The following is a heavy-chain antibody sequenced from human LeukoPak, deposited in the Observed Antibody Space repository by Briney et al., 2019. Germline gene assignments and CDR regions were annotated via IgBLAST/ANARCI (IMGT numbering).Heavy chain of an antibody. Sequence: GESLRLSCAASGFTFGDYAMIWVRQTPGKGLEWLSYIVSFSSPVYYADSVKGRFTISRDNAKNSLYLQMNSLRAEDTAMYYCARFLNNYTYADYWGQGTLVTVSS. CDR3: ARFLNNYTYADY. D-gene: IGHD1/OR15-1a*01. V-gene: IGHV3-48*04. CDR2: IVSFSSPV. J-gene: IGHJ4*02. CDR1: GFTFGDYA.